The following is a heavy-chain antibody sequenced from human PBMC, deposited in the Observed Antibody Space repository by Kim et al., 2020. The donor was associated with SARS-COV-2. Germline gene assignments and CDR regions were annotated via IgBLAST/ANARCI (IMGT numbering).Heavy chain of an antibody. CDR1: GGSISSYY. V-gene: IGHV4-59*08. Sequence: SETLSLTCTVSGGSISSYYWSWIRQPPGKGLEWIGYIYYSGSTNYNPSLKSRVTISVDTSKNQFSLKLSSVTAADTAVYYCARQAWQSLAARKASNWFDPWGQGTLVTVSS. D-gene: IGHD6-6*01. CDR2: IYYSGST. CDR3: ARQAWQSLAARKASNWFDP. J-gene: IGHJ5*02.